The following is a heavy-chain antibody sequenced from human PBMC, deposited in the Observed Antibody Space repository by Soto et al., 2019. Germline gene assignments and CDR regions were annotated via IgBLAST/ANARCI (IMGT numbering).Heavy chain of an antibody. Sequence: EVQLLESGGGLVQPGGSLRLSCVASGFSFSSYAMSWVRQAPGEGLEWVSVISGSDGSTYYADSVKGRFTISRDDSKNTLYLQMNSLRAEDTAVYYCARGSTDSYPGSRIFDFWGRGTLVTVSS. CDR1: GFSFSSYA. D-gene: IGHD3-10*01. J-gene: IGHJ4*02. V-gene: IGHV3-23*01. CDR2: ISGSDGST. CDR3: ARGSTDSYPGSRIFDF.